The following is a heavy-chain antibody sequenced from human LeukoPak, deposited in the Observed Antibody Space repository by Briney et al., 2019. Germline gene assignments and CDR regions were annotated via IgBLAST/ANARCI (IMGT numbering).Heavy chain of an antibody. V-gene: IGHV1-2*02. CDR2: LNPNSGGT. J-gene: IGHJ5*02. CDR3: ARETGTTEFDP. D-gene: IGHD1-7*01. Sequence: MGWLNPNSGGTNYAQKFQGRVTMTRDTSISTAYMELSRLRSDDTAVYYCARETGTTEFDPWGQGTLVTVSS.